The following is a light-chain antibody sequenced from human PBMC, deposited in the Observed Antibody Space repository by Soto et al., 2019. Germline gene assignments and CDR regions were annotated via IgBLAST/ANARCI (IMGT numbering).Light chain of an antibody. CDR3: QQLKSNLIT. V-gene: IGKV1-9*01. J-gene: IGKJ5*01. Sequence: DIQMTQSPSTLPASVGDRVTITCRASQGINRFLAWYQQKPGKAPKLLIYAASTLQSGVPSRFSGSGSGTEFTLTISSLQPEDFATYYCQQLKSNLITFGQGTRLEIK. CDR1: QGINRF. CDR2: AAS.